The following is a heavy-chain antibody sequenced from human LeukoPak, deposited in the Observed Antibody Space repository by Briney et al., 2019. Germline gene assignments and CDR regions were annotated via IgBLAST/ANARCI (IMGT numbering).Heavy chain of an antibody. J-gene: IGHJ4*02. V-gene: IGHV4-34*01. CDR1: GGSFSGYY. D-gene: IGHD3-10*01. Sequence: SETLTLTCAVYGGSFSGYYWSWIRQPPGKGLEWIGEINHSGSTNYNPSLKSRVTISVDTSKNEFSLKLSSVTAADTAVYYCARLRVSRITMVRGVITPYFDYWGQGTLVTVSS. CDR2: INHSGST. CDR3: ARLRVSRITMVRGVITPYFDY.